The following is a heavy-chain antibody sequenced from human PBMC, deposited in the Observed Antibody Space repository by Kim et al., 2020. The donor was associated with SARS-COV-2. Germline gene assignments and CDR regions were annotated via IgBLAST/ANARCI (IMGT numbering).Heavy chain of an antibody. CDR1: GGSFSGYY. CDR2: INHSGST. D-gene: IGHD3-3*01. CDR3: ARRCDFWSGPRNWFDP. Sequence: SETLSLTCAVYGGSFSGYYWSWIRQPPGKGLEWIGEINHSGSTNYNPSLKSRVTISVDTSKNQFSLKLSSVTAADTAVYYCARRCDFWSGPRNWFDPWG. J-gene: IGHJ5*02. V-gene: IGHV4-34*01.